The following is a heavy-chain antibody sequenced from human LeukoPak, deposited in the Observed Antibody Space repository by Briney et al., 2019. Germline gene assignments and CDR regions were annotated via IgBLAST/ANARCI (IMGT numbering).Heavy chain of an antibody. Sequence: GGSLRLSCAASGFTLSSYAMSWVRQAPGKGLEWVSAISGSGVNTYYADSVRGRFTISRDNSKNTLYLQMNSLRAEDTAIYYCAKLPAYYYESSGYYFFDYWGQGTLVTVSS. CDR3: AKLPAYYYESSGYYFFDY. J-gene: IGHJ4*02. CDR1: GFTLSSYA. V-gene: IGHV3-23*01. CDR2: ISGSGVNT. D-gene: IGHD3-22*01.